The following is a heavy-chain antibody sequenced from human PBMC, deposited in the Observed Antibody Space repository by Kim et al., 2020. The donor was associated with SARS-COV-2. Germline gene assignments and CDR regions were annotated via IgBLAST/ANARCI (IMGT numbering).Heavy chain of an antibody. CDR3: ARGCGSGTNY. J-gene: IGHJ4*02. CDR2: ST. Sequence: STGYADSGKGRFTISRDNAKNTLYLQMNSLRLEDTAVYYCARGCGSGTNYWGQGTLVTVST. V-gene: IGHV3-74*01. D-gene: IGHD3-10*01.